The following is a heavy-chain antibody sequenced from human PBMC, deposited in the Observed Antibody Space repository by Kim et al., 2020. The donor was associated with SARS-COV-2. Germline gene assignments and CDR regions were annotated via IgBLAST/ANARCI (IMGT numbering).Heavy chain of an antibody. CDR3: ARKRGGYSSSPNWFDP. V-gene: IGHV4-34*13. Sequence: SLRSRVTISVDASKNQFSLKLRSVTAADTAVYYCARKRGGYSSSPNWFDPWGQGTLVTVSS. J-gene: IGHJ5*02. D-gene: IGHD6-6*01.